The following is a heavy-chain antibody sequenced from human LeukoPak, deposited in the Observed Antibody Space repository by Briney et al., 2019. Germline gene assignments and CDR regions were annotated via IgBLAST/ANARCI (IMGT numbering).Heavy chain of an antibody. D-gene: IGHD4-17*01. Sequence: GGSLRLSCAASGFTFSSYGMHWVRQAPGKGLEGGAVISYDGSNKYYTDSVKGRFTISRDNSKNTLYLQMNSLRAEDTAVYYCAKSYGAAAAFAICGQGTMVTVSS. V-gene: IGHV3-30*18. J-gene: IGHJ3*02. CDR1: GFTFSSYG. CDR2: ISYDGSNK. CDR3: AKSYGAAAAFAI.